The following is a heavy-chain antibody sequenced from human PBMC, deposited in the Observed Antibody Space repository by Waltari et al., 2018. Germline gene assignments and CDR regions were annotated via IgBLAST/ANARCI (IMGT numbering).Heavy chain of an antibody. V-gene: IGHV1-8*01. CDR1: GYPFTSYD. Sequence: QVQLVQSGAEVKKPGASVKVSCKASGYPFTSYDIDWVRQATGQGLGWMGWLDPNRGKAGYAQECQSRVTMTRNTSISTAYMELSSLRSEDTAVYYGAGVPLGGYYDRSGFGMDVWGQGTRVTVSS. D-gene: IGHD3-22*01. CDR2: LDPNRGKA. J-gene: IGHJ6*02. CDR3: AGVPLGGYYDRSGFGMDV.